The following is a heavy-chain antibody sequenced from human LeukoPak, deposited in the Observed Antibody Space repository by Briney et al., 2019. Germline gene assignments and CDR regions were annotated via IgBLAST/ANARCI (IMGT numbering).Heavy chain of an antibody. CDR1: GGTFSSYA. J-gene: IGHJ4*02. Sequence: ASVKVSCKASGGTFSSYAISWVRQAPGQGLEWMGRIIPILGIANYAQKFQGRVTITADKSTSTAYMELSSLRSEDTAVYYCARDRASEMATIKFDHWGQGTLVTVSS. CDR2: IIPILGIA. D-gene: IGHD5-24*01. CDR3: ARDRASEMATIKFDH. V-gene: IGHV1-69*04.